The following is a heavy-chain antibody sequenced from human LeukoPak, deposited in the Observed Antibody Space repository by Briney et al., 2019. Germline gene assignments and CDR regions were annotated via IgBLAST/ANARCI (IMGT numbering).Heavy chain of an antibody. CDR2: IYPGDSDT. D-gene: IGHD3-22*01. J-gene: IGHJ4*02. V-gene: IGHV5-51*01. CDR3: ARRSYYYDSSDY. Sequence: EWMGIIYPGDSDTRYSPSFQGQVTISADKSISTAYLQWSSLKASDTAMYYCARRSYYYDSSDYWGQGTLVTVSS.